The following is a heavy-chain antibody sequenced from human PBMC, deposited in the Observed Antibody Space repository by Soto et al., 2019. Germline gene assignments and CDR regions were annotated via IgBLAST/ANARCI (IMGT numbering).Heavy chain of an antibody. CDR1: GFTFSSYG. Sequence: PGGSLRLSCAASGFTFSSYGMHWVRQAPGKGLEWVAVISYDGSNKYYADSVKGRFTISRDNSKNTLYLQMNSLRAEDTAVYYCAKDPYDSSGYYSNDAFDIWGQGTMVTVSS. V-gene: IGHV3-30*18. J-gene: IGHJ3*02. CDR3: AKDPYDSSGYYSNDAFDI. D-gene: IGHD3-22*01. CDR2: ISYDGSNK.